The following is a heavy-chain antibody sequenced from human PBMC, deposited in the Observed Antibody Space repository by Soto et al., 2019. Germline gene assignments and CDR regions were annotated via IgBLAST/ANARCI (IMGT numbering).Heavy chain of an antibody. CDR2: VENSGST. CDR3: ARERGDSHWIDS. CDR1: GGSVSSESYY. J-gene: IGHJ5*01. D-gene: IGHD2-21*01. V-gene: IGHV4-61*01. Sequence: SETLSLTCSVSGGSVSSESYYWSWIRQTPGKGLEWIGHVENSGSTKYNPSLKSRVTISVDTSKNQFSLKLSSVTGADTAVYYCARERGDSHWIDSWGQGTLVTVSS.